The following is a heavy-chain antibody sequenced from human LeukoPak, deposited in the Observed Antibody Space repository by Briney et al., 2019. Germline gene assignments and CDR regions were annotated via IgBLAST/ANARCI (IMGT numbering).Heavy chain of an antibody. CDR1: GFTFSSYA. CDR3: AKTGYSSSRYAGPFDY. CDR2: ISYDGSNK. J-gene: IGHJ4*02. V-gene: IGHV3-30-3*02. Sequence: GGSLRLSCAASGFTFSSYAMHWVRQAPGKGLEWVAVISYDGSNKYYADSVKGRFTISRDNSKNTLYLQMNSLRAEDTAVYYCAKTGYSSSRYAGPFDYWGQGTLVTVSS. D-gene: IGHD6-13*01.